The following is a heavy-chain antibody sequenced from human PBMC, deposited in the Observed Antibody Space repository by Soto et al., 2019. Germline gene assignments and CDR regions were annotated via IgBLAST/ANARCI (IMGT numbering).Heavy chain of an antibody. J-gene: IGHJ6*02. CDR2: MNEDGGTT. V-gene: IGHV3-74*01. CDR3: ASDLSGRADV. CDR1: GFTFSSYW. Sequence: GGSLRLSCAASGFTFSSYWMHWVRQAPGKGLVWVARMNEDGGTTDYADSVKGRFTISRDNAKNTLYLQLNSLRVEDTAVYYCASDLSGRADVWGQGTTVTVSS. D-gene: IGHD3-10*01.